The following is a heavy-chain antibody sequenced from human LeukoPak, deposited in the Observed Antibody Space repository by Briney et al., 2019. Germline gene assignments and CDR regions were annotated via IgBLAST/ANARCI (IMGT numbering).Heavy chain of an antibody. J-gene: IGHJ6*02. Sequence: SVKVSCKASGGTFSTHSISWVRQAPGQGLEWMGRIIPIIGRAICAQKFQGRVTITADKSTTTAHMELSSLRSEDTAMYYCAREGLSSSYSHGLDVWGQGTTVIVSS. CDR1: GGTFSTHS. CDR2: IIPIIGRA. CDR3: AREGLSSSYSHGLDV. D-gene: IGHD3-22*01. V-gene: IGHV1-69*08.